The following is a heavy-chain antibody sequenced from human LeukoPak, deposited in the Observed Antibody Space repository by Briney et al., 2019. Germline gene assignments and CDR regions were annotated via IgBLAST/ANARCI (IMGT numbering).Heavy chain of an antibody. Sequence: ASVKVSCKASGYTFTSYDINWVRQATGQGLEWMGWMNPNSGNTGYAQKFQGRVTITADKSTSTAYMELSSLRSEDTAVYYCARDGGDGYNKIDYWGQGTLVTVSS. CDR3: ARDGGDGYNKIDY. J-gene: IGHJ4*02. CDR1: GYTFTSYD. V-gene: IGHV1-8*01. D-gene: IGHD5-24*01. CDR2: MNPNSGNT.